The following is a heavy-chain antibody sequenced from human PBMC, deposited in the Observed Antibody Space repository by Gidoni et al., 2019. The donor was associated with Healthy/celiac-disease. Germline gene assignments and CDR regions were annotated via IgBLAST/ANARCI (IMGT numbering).Heavy chain of an antibody. Sequence: QVQLVESGGGWVKPGGSLRLSCAASGFTFSDYYMSWTRQAPGKGLEWVSYIVSSGMTIYYADSGKGRFTISRDNAKNALYLQMNSRRAEDTAVYYCAGGDEAGYWGQGTLVTVSS. CDR2: IVSSGMTI. CDR3: AGGDEAGY. V-gene: IGHV3-11*01. D-gene: IGHD3-16*01. CDR1: GFTFSDYY. J-gene: IGHJ4*02.